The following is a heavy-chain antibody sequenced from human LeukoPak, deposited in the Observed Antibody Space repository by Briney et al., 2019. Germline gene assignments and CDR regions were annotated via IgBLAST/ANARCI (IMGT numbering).Heavy chain of an antibody. CDR2: INSDGSGT. CDR3: ARAVVVVAGRGAFDI. Sequence: GGSLRLSCAASGFTFSSYWMHWVRQAPGKGLVWVSRINSDGSGTSYADSVKGRFTISRDNAKNTLYLQMNSLRAEDTAVYYCARAVVVVAGRGAFDIWGQGTMVTVSS. D-gene: IGHD2-21*01. J-gene: IGHJ3*02. CDR1: GFTFSSYW. V-gene: IGHV3-74*01.